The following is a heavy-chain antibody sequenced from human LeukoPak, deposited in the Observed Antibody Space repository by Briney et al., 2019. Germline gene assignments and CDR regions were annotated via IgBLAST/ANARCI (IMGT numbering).Heavy chain of an antibody. J-gene: IGHJ4*02. CDR1: GFTFSNAW. D-gene: IGHD4-17*01. CDR3: ARDYGDYFYYFDY. V-gene: IGHV3-33*08. CDR2: IWYDGSNK. Sequence: GGSLRLSCAASGFTFSNAWMSWVRQAPGKGLEWVAVIWYDGSNKYYADSVKGRFTISRDNSKNTLYLQMNSLRAEDTAVYYCARDYGDYFYYFDYWGQGTLVTVSS.